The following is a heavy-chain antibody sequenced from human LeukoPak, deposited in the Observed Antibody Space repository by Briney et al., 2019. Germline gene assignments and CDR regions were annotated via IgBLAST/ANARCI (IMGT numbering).Heavy chain of an antibody. D-gene: IGHD2/OR15-2a*01. V-gene: IGHV4-38-2*01. J-gene: IGHJ4*02. CDR2: IFHSGTT. Sequence: PSETLSLTCAVSGYSISSGYYWGWIRQPPGKGLEWIGTIFHSGTTYYNPSLKSRVTIPVDTSKNQFSLKLSSVTAADTAVHYCARRVYPYYFDSWGQGTLVTVSS. CDR3: ARRVYPYYFDS. CDR1: GYSISSGYY.